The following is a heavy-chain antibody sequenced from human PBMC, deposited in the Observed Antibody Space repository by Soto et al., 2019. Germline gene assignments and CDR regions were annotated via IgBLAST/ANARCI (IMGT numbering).Heavy chain of an antibody. CDR3: ARARLDTPALDY. CDR1: GFTFRSYA. V-gene: IGHV3-30-3*01. D-gene: IGHD2-2*01. J-gene: IGHJ4*02. Sequence: QVQLVESGGGVVEPGRSLRLSCAASGFTFRSYAMHWVRQAPGKGLEWVAVISYDGSNEYYADSVKGRFTISRDNSTHTLYLQMTSLRAEDTAVYYCARARLDTPALDYWGQGTLVTVSS. CDR2: ISYDGSNE.